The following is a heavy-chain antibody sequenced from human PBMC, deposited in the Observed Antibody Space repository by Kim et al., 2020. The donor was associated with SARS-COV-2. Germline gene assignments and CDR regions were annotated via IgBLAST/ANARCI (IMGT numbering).Heavy chain of an antibody. J-gene: IGHJ4*02. CDR3: AKRTQRYFDWLPDY. Sequence: GGSLRLSCAASGFTFSSYGMHWVRQAPGKGLEWVAVISYDGSNKYYADSVKGRFTISRDNSENTPYLQMNSLRAEDTAVYYCAKRTQRYFDWLPDYWGQGTLVTVSS. CDR1: GFTFSSYG. V-gene: IGHV3-30*18. D-gene: IGHD3-9*01. CDR2: ISYDGSNK.